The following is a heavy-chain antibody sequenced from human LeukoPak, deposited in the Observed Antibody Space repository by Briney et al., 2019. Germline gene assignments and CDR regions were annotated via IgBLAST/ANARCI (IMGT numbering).Heavy chain of an antibody. J-gene: IGHJ4*02. V-gene: IGHV3-7*05. CDR3: ARAELVSYFDY. Sequence: GGSLRLSCAASGFTFSRYWMSWVRQAPGKGLEWVANINQDGSEKYYVDSARGRFTISRDNAKNSLYLQMNSLRAEDTAAYYCARAELVSYFDYWGRGTLVTVSS. CDR2: INQDGSEK. CDR1: GFTFSRYW. D-gene: IGHD6-6*01.